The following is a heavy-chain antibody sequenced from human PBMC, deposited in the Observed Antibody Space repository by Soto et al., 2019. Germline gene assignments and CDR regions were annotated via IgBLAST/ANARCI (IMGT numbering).Heavy chain of an antibody. D-gene: IGHD3-3*01. Sequence: GGSLRLSCAASGFTFSSYAMHWVRQAPGKGLEWVAVISYDGSNKYYADSVKGRFTISRDNSKNTLYLQMNSLRAEDTAVYYCARDFSRFLEWFPSYYFDFWAQRTLVTVSS. CDR3: ARDFSRFLEWFPSYYFDF. J-gene: IGHJ4*02. CDR1: GFTFSSYA. V-gene: IGHV3-30-3*01. CDR2: ISYDGSNK.